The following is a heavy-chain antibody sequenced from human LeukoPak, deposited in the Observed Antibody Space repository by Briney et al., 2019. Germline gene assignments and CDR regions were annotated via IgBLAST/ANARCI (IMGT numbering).Heavy chain of an antibody. D-gene: IGHD2-15*01. CDR1: GFTVSSTY. CDR2: IYSGGKV. Sequence: GGSLRLSCAASGFTVSSTYMSWVRQAPGKGLEWVSVIYSGGKVYYTDSVKGRFTISRDTSKNTLYLQMNSLRAEDTGVYFCAGRHCSGGGCYFAGADPFDYWGQGTLVTVSS. CDR3: AGRHCSGGGCYFAGADPFDY. J-gene: IGHJ4*02. V-gene: IGHV3-53*01.